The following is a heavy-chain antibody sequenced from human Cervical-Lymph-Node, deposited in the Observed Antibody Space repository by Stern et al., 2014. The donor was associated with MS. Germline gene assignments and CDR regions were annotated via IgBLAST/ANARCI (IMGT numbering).Heavy chain of an antibody. CDR1: GGTFSKLP. D-gene: IGHD6-13*01. CDR3: ALSSETSDRWYSLGYDL. V-gene: IGHV1-69*01. Sequence: VQLVESGAEVTKPGSSVQVSCQASGGTFSKLPSSWVRPAPGPGLEWMGGIFPVFGTPTYAQEFRGRVTITADVSTSTVYMELSSLRSDDTAVYYCALSSETSDRWYSLGYDLWGQGTLVTVSS. J-gene: IGHJ5*02. CDR2: IFPVFGTP.